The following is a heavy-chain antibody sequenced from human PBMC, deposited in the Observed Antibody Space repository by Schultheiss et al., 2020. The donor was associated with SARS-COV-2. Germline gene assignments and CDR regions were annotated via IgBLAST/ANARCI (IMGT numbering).Heavy chain of an antibody. CDR1: GFTFSSYW. Sequence: GGSLRLSCAASGFTFSSYWMHWFRQAPGKGLVWVSRINSDGSSTSYADSVKGRFTISRDNSKNTLYLQMSSLRAEDTAVYYCAKDDLYSSGLADSWGQGTLVTVSS. V-gene: IGHV3-74*01. CDR2: INSDGSST. J-gene: IGHJ4*02. D-gene: IGHD6-25*01. CDR3: AKDDLYSSGLADS.